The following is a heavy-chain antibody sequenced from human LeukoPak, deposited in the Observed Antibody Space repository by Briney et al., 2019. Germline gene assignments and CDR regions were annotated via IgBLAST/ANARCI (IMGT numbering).Heavy chain of an antibody. D-gene: IGHD3-22*01. V-gene: IGHV3-23*01. CDR2: ISGSGGNS. CDR3: AEGGHCYDPTCGAGIDY. Sequence: GGSLRLSCAASGFTFTNYAMSWVRQAPGKGLEWVSTISGSGGNSYFADSVMGRFTISRDNSKNSLYLQMNSLRAEDTAVYYCAEGGHCYDPTCGAGIDYWGRGNLVTVSS. CDR1: GFTFTNYA. J-gene: IGHJ4*02.